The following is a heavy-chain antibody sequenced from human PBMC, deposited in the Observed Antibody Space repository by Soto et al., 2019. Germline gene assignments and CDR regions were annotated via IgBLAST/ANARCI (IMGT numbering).Heavy chain of an antibody. CDR3: TTGGPGGLLRTGDDFDI. CDR2: IKSKTDGGTT. V-gene: IGHV3-15*01. D-gene: IGHD3-3*01. Sequence: GGSLRLSCAASGFTFSNAWMSWVRQAPGKGLEWVGRIKSKTDGGTTDYAAPVKGRFTISRDDSKNTLYLQMNSLKAEDTAVYDCTTGGPGGLLRTGDDFDIGGQGTMVTVSS. J-gene: IGHJ3*02. CDR1: GFTFSNAW.